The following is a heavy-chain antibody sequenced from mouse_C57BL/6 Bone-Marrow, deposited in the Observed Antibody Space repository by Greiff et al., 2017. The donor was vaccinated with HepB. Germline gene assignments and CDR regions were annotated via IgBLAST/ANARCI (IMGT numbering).Heavy chain of an antibody. Sequence: EVQGVESGGGLVQPGGSMKLSCVASGFTFSNYWMNWVRQSPEKGLEWVAQIRLKSDNYATHYAESVKGRFTISRDDSKSSVYLQMNNLRAEDTGIYYCTALPLLRWYFDVWGTGTTVTVSS. CDR3: TALPLLRWYFDV. V-gene: IGHV6-3*01. D-gene: IGHD1-2*01. J-gene: IGHJ1*03. CDR1: GFTFSNYW. CDR2: IRLKSDNYAT.